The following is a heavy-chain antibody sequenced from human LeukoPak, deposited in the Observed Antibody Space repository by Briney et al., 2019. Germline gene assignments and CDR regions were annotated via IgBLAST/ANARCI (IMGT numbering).Heavy chain of an antibody. Sequence: ESGPTLVKPTQTLTLTCSLPGVSLSTSGVGVGWIRQPPGKALEWLALIYWDDDKRYSPSLKSRLTIAKDTSKNQVVLTMTNMDSVDTATYYCAHSQVFSFGSFHDAYDVWGLGTLVSVSS. CDR3: AHSQVFSFGSFHDAYDV. J-gene: IGHJ3*01. CDR2: IYWDDDK. V-gene: IGHV2-5*02. CDR1: GVSLSTSGVG. D-gene: IGHD5-18*01.